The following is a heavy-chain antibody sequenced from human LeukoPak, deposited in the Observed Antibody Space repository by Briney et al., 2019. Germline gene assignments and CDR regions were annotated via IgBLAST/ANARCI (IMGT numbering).Heavy chain of an antibody. Sequence: GASVKVSCKVSGYTLTELSMHWVRQAPGKGLEWMGGFDPEDGETIYAQKFQGRVTMTEDTSTDTAYMELSSLRSEDTAVYYCATVYSSGWYTNWFDPWGQGTLVTVSS. D-gene: IGHD6-19*01. CDR3: ATVYSSGWYTNWFDP. CDR2: FDPEDGET. CDR1: GYTLTELS. J-gene: IGHJ5*02. V-gene: IGHV1-24*01.